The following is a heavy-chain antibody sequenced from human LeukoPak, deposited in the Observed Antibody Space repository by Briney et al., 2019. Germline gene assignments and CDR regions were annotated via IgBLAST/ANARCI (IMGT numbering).Heavy chain of an antibody. CDR3: ASLVAAGTRIFDY. D-gene: IGHD6-13*01. CDR1: GGSFSGYY. Sequence: SETLSLTCAVYGGSFSGYYWSWIRQPPGKGLEWIGEINHSGSTNYNPSLKSRVTISVDTSKNQFSLKLSSVTAADTAVYYCASLVAAGTRIFDYWGQGTLVTVSS. CDR2: INHSGST. J-gene: IGHJ4*02. V-gene: IGHV4-34*01.